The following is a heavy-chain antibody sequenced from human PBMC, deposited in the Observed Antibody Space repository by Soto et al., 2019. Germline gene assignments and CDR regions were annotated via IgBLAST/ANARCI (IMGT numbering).Heavy chain of an antibody. V-gene: IGHV4-59*01. J-gene: IGHJ3*02. CDR1: GGASISHFY. Sequence: PSETLSLTCTVSGGASISHFYWSWIRQPPGKGLEWLGYISDTGSGNYNPSLKSRVTMSVDKSKTQFSLDLSSVTAADTAVYFCAAFYYVILTGHFAFDIWGQGKMVTVSS. CDR3: AAFYYVILTGHFAFDI. D-gene: IGHD3-9*01. CDR2: ISDTGSG.